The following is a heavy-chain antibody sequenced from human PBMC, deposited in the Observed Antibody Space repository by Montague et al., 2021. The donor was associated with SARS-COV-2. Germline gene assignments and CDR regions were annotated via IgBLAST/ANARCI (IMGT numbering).Heavy chain of an antibody. Sequence: LALIYWDDDKRYSPSLKSRHTITKDTSKNQVVLTMTNMDPVDTATYYCAHGIIVLSAADSFDHWGQGTLVTVSA. CDR2: IYWDDDK. V-gene: IGHV2-5*02. D-gene: IGHD2-2*01. CDR3: AHGIIVLSAADSFDH. J-gene: IGHJ4*02.